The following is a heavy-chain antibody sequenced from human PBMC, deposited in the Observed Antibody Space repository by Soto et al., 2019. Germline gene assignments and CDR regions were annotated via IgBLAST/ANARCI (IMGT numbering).Heavy chain of an antibody. CDR2: IYYSGST. V-gene: IGHV4-59*01. CDR3: ARERLGYCSGGSCYSGYFDY. D-gene: IGHD2-15*01. Sequence: SETLSLTSTVSGGSISSYYWSWIRQPPGKGLEWIGYIYYSGSTNYNPSLKSRVTISVDTSKNQLSLKLSSVTAADTAVYYCARERLGYCSGGSCYSGYFDYWGQGTLVTVSS. CDR1: GGSISSYY. J-gene: IGHJ4*02.